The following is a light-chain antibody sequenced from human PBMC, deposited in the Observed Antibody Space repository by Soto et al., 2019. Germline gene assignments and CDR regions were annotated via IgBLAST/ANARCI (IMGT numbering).Light chain of an antibody. Sequence: QSVLTQPPSASGTPGQRVTISCSGSSSNIGSNYVYWYQQLPGTAPKLLIYKNSQRPSGVPDRFSGSKSGTSASLAISGLRSEDEADYYCAAWDDSLTGSAVFGGGTKLTVL. CDR2: KNS. CDR3: AAWDDSLTGSAV. CDR1: SSNIGSNY. J-gene: IGLJ7*01. V-gene: IGLV1-47*01.